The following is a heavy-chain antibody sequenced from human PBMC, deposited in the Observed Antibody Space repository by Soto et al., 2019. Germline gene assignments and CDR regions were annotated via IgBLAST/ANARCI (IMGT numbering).Heavy chain of an antibody. Sequence: QITLQESGPTRVKPTQTLALTCNFSGFSLSTNGVGVGWIRQSPGKALEWLAVIYWDDDKRYSPSLRSRLTINKDTSKNEVVLLMTNMDPVDTGTYYCANRRRWSSNWASGWFDPWGQGTLVTVSS. CDR2: IYWDDDK. CDR3: ANRRRWSSNWASGWFDP. V-gene: IGHV2-5*02. D-gene: IGHD3-10*01. CDR1: GFSLSTNGVG. J-gene: IGHJ5*02.